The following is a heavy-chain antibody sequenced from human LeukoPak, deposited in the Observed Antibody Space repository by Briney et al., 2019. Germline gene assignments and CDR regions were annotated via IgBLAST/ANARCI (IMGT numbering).Heavy chain of an antibody. V-gene: IGHV1-69*15. CDR1: GGTFSSYA. CDR3: ASRDADYEYYFDY. J-gene: IGHJ4*02. D-gene: IGHD4-17*01. CDR2: IIPKFATA. Sequence: SVKVSCKASGGTFSSYAISWVRQAPRQGLEWIGSIIPKFATANYAHNFQGRVSVGADESTTTAYMELSSLTFDDTAVYYCASRDADYEYYFDYWGQGAVVTVSS.